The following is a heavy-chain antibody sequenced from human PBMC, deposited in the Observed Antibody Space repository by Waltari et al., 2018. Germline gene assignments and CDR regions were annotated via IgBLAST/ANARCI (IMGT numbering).Heavy chain of an antibody. J-gene: IGHJ6*03. Sequence: QVQLQPWGAGLLKPSETLSLTCAVYGGSFSGYYWSWIRPPPGKGLEWSGEINHSGSTNYNPSLKSRVTISVDTSKNQFSLKLSSVTAADTAVYYCARRGYMDVWGKGTTVTVSS. CDR3: ARRGYMDV. CDR1: GGSFSGYY. V-gene: IGHV4-34*01. CDR2: INHSGST.